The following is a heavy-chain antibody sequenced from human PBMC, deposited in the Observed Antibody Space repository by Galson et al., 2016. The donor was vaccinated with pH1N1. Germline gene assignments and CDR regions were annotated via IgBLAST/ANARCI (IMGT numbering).Heavy chain of an antibody. Sequence: SVKVSCKVSGYTLSELAIHWVRQTPGKGLEWMGGFDPEDDKPFYAQTFEGRVTMTQDTSTDTAYMQLSSLTSDDAAVYYCAGSPLAYCGGVCHQDAFDIWGQGTLVTVSS. CDR2: FDPEDDKP. CDR3: AGSPLAYCGGVCHQDAFDI. D-gene: IGHD2-21*02. V-gene: IGHV1-24*01. CDR1: GYTLSELA. J-gene: IGHJ3*02.